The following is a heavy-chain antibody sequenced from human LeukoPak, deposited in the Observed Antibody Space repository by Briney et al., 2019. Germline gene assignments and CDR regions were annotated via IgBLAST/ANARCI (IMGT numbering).Heavy chain of an antibody. V-gene: IGHV4-39*01. J-gene: IGHJ2*01. D-gene: IGHD4-17*01. CDR2: IYYTGST. CDR3: ARAGYGASVGWYFDL. Sequence: SETLSLTCTVSGGSTSSSSYYWGWIRQPPGEGLQWIGTIYYTGSTYYNPSLKSRITISVDTSKNQFSLKLSSVTAAETAVYYCARAGYGASVGWYFDLWGRGTLVTVSS. CDR1: GGSTSSSSYY.